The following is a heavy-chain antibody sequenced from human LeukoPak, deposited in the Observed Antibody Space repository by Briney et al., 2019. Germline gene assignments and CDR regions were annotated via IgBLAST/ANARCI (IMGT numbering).Heavy chain of an antibody. Sequence: ASVKVSCKASGGTFSSYAISWVRQAPGQGLEWMGGFDPEDGETIYAQKFQGRVTMTEDTSTDTAYMELSSLRSEDTAVYYCATPYYYDSSGYQYYFDYWGQGTLVTVSS. V-gene: IGHV1-24*01. CDR1: GGTFSSYA. CDR2: FDPEDGET. CDR3: ATPYYYDSSGYQYYFDY. D-gene: IGHD3-22*01. J-gene: IGHJ4*02.